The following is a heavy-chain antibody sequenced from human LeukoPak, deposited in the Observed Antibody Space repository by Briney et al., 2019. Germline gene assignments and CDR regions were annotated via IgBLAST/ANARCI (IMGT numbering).Heavy chain of an antibody. CDR1: GGSINNYF. Sequence: SETLSLTCTVSGGSINNYFWSWIRQPPGKGLECIAYIYYSDSTNYNPSLKSRVTVSVDTSKNQFSLKLSSVTAADTAVYYCARFPGGAEYRHYYCMGVWGTGTTVTVSS. V-gene: IGHV4-59*01. D-gene: IGHD1-14*01. CDR2: IYYSDST. J-gene: IGHJ6*03. CDR3: ARFPGGAEYRHYYCMGV.